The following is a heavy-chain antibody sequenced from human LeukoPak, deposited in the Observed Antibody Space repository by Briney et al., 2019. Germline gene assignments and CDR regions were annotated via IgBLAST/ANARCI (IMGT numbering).Heavy chain of an antibody. J-gene: IGHJ4*02. CDR1: GYSISSGYY. D-gene: IGHD3-10*02. CDR2: IYYSGST. V-gene: IGHV4-38-2*02. CDR3: ARLLISQALMLGAYFDY. Sequence: SETLSLTCTVSGYSISSGYYWGWIRQPPGKGLEWIGSIYYSGSTYYNPSLKSRVTISVDTSKNQFSLKLSSVTAADTAVYYCARLLISQALMLGAYFDYWGQGTLVTVSS.